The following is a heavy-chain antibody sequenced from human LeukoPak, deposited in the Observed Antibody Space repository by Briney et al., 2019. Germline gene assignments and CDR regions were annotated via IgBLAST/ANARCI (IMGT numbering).Heavy chain of an antibody. CDR3: ARDSFLDSSGCY. V-gene: IGHV3-21*01. CDR2: ISSSSSYI. Sequence: PGGSLRLSCAASGFTFSTYAMTWVRQAPGKGLEWVSSISSSSSYIYYADSVKGRFTISRDNAKNSLYLQMNSLRAEDTAVYYCARDSFLDSSGCYWGQGTLVTVSS. J-gene: IGHJ4*02. D-gene: IGHD6-19*01. CDR1: GFTFSTYA.